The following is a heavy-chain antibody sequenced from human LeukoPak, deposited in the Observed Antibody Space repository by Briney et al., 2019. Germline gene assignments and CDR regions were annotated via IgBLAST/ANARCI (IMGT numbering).Heavy chain of an antibody. Sequence: KSSETLSLTCTVSGGSISSSSYSWGWIRQPPGKGLEWIGSIYYSWSTYYNPSLKSRVTISVDTSENQFSLKLSSVTAADTAVYYCARQNYYYYYMDVWGKGTTVTVSS. J-gene: IGHJ6*03. V-gene: IGHV4-39*01. CDR3: ARQNYYYYYMDV. CDR1: GGSISSSSYS. CDR2: IYYSWST.